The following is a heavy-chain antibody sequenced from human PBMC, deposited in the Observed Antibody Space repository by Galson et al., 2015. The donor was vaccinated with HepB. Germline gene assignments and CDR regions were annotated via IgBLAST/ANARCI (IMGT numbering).Heavy chain of an antibody. CDR3: ARDLPRGYCIDL. J-gene: IGHJ6*03. Sequence: SLRLSCAASGFSFSGYSMNWVRQAPGKGLEWISYINGNSDAIYYADSVKGRFTISRDNAKNSLYVQMNSLRADDTAVYYCARDLPRGYCIDLWGKGTTVTVSS. CDR2: INGNSDAI. CDR1: GFSFSGYS. V-gene: IGHV3-48*01.